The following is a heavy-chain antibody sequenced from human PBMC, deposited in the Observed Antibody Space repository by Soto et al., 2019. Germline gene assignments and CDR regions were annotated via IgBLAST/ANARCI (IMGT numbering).Heavy chain of an antibody. Sequence: EVQLLESGGGLEQPGGSLRLSCAASGFTFSSHAMTWVRQAPGKGLEWVSSISGSGGNTHYADSVKGRFTISRDNSKNTLYLQMNSLRAEDTAVYYCAKGGCSGGNCSPNWFDPWGQGTLVTVSS. CDR2: ISGSGGNT. D-gene: IGHD2-15*01. CDR1: GFTFSSHA. V-gene: IGHV3-23*01. J-gene: IGHJ5*02. CDR3: AKGGCSGGNCSPNWFDP.